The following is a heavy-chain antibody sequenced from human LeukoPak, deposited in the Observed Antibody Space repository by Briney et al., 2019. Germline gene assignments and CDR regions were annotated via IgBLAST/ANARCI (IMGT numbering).Heavy chain of an antibody. CDR1: GYSFTNYW. Sequence: GESLKISCKGSGYSFTNYWIGWVRQMPGKGLEWMGIIYPGDSDATYSPSFQGQVTISADKSISTAYLQWSSLKASDTAMYYCARATGLLDYYYYYGMDVWGQGTTVTVSS. D-gene: IGHD3-22*01. CDR2: IYPGDSDA. V-gene: IGHV5-51*01. J-gene: IGHJ6*02. CDR3: ARATGLLDYYYYYGMDV.